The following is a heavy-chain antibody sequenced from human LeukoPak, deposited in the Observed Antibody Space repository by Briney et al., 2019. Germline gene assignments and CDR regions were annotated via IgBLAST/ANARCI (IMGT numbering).Heavy chain of an antibody. V-gene: IGHV1-69*13. J-gene: IGHJ3*02. CDR1: GYTFTSYG. CDR2: IIPIFGTA. CDR3: ARVDIVVVVAATYAFDI. D-gene: IGHD2-15*01. Sequence: EASVKVSCKASGYTFTSYGISWVRQAPGQGLEWMGGIIPIFGTANYAQKFQGRVTITADESTSTAYMELSSLRSEDTAVYYCARVDIVVVVAATYAFDIWGQGTMVTVSS.